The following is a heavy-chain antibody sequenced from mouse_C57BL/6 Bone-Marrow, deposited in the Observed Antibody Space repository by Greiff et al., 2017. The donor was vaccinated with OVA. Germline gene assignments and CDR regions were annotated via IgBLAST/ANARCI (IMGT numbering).Heavy chain of an antibody. CDR1: GYTFTSYW. V-gene: IGHV1-61*01. CDR2: IYPSDSET. J-gene: IGHJ3*01. Sequence: VQLQQPGAELVRPGSSVKLSCKASGYTFTSYWMDWVKQRPGQGLEWIGNIYPSDSETHYNQKFKDKATLTVDKSSSTAYMQLSSLTSEDSAVYYCARSTTVVGRFAYWGQGTLVTVSA. CDR3: ARSTTVVGRFAY. D-gene: IGHD1-1*01.